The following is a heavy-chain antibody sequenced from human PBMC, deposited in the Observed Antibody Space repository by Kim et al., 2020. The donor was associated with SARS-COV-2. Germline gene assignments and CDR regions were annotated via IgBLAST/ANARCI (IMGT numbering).Heavy chain of an antibody. CDR2: ISYDGSNK. CDR3: AKGRRRYDFWSGYYTGFDY. D-gene: IGHD3-3*01. Sequence: GGSLRLSCAASGFTSSSYGMHWVRQAPGKGLEWVAVISYDGSNKYYADSVKGRFTISRDNSKNTLYLQMNSLRAEDTAVYYCAKGRRRYDFWSGYYTGFDYWGQGTLVTVSS. V-gene: IGHV3-30*18. J-gene: IGHJ4*02. CDR1: GFTSSSYG.